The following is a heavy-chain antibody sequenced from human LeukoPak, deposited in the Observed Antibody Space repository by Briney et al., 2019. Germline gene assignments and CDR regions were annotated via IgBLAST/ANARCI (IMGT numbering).Heavy chain of an antibody. CDR2: ISANGGET. D-gene: IGHD3-3*01. Sequence: GGSLRLSCAASGLTVSSNYMSWVRQAPGKGLEWVSSISANGGETHYADSVKGRFTISRDNSKNTLYLQINNPRVEDTAVYYCAKRYYDFPLDYWGQGTLVTVSS. J-gene: IGHJ4*02. V-gene: IGHV3-23*01. CDR3: AKRYYDFPLDY. CDR1: GLTVSSNY.